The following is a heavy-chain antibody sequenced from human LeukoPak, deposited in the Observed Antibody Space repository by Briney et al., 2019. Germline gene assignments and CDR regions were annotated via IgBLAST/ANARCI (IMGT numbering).Heavy chain of an antibody. CDR2: MSSGSRYI. Sequence: PGGSLRLSCTASGFSLSTYAMTWVRQAPGKGLEWISSMSSGSRYIYYADSVRGRFTISRDNTKNSLYLLMNNLRAGDTAIYYCARDRPTGASRVFVVQWGQGTPVTVSS. J-gene: IGHJ4*02. CDR3: ARDRPTGASRVFVVQ. V-gene: IGHV3-21*06. CDR1: GFSLSTYA. D-gene: IGHD2-15*01.